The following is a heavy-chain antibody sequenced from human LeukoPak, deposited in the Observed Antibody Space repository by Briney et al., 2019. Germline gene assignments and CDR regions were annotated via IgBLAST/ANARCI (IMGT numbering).Heavy chain of an antibody. CDR2: ISYDGSNK. CDR3: AKDWYCSSTSCYTLDY. D-gene: IGHD2-2*02. Sequence: GGSLRLSCAASGFTFSSYGMHWVRQAPSKGLEWVAVISYDGSNKYYADSVKGRFTISRDNSKNTLYLQMNSLRAEDTAVYYCAKDWYCSSTSCYTLDYWGQGTLVTVSS. V-gene: IGHV3-30*18. CDR1: GFTFSSYG. J-gene: IGHJ4*02.